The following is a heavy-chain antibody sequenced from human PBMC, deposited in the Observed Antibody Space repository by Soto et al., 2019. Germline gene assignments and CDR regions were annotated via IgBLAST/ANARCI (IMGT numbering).Heavy chain of an antibody. CDR3: ARHITASRSIDNWFDP. D-gene: IGHD3-10*01. V-gene: IGHV4-59*08. CDR1: GGSISYYY. J-gene: IGHJ5*02. CDR2: IYYSVST. Sequence: SETLSLTCTVSGGSISYYYWSWIRQPPGKLLDWIGYIYYSVSTNYNPSLKSRVTISVDTSKNQFSLKLSSVTAADTALYYCARHITASRSIDNWFDPWGQGILVTVSS.